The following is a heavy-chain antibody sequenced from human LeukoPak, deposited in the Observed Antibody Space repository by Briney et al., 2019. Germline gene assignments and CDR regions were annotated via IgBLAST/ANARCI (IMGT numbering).Heavy chain of an antibody. Sequence: ASVKVSCKASGYTFTGYYMHWVRQAPGQGLEWMGWINPNSGGTNYAQKFQGRVTMTRDTSISTAYMELSGLRSDDTAVYYCADIAVAGLNAFDIWGQGTMVTVSS. CDR3: ADIAVAGLNAFDI. D-gene: IGHD6-19*01. J-gene: IGHJ3*02. CDR2: INPNSGGT. CDR1: GYTFTGYY. V-gene: IGHV1-2*02.